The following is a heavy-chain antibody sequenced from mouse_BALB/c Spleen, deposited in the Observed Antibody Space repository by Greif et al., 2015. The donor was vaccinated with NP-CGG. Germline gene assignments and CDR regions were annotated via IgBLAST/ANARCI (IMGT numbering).Heavy chain of an antibody. J-gene: IGHJ1*01. Sequence: VQLQQSGAELAKPGASVKMSCKASGYTFTSYWMHWVKQRPGQGLEWIGYINPSTGYTGYNQKFEDKATLTADKSSSTAYMQLSSLTSEDSAVYYCARDYDYWYFDVWGAGTTVTVSS. CDR2: INPSTGYT. V-gene: IGHV1-7*01. CDR1: GYTFTSYW. CDR3: ARDYDYWYFDV. D-gene: IGHD2-4*01.